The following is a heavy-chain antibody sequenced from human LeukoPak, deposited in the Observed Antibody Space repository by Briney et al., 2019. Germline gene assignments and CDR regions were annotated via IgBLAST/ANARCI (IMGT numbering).Heavy chain of an antibody. CDR2: ISWNSGSI. J-gene: IGHJ4*02. CDR3: AKDYDSSGYYLDC. CDR1: GFTFDDYA. D-gene: IGHD3-22*01. Sequence: GGSLRLSCAASGFTFDDYAMHWVRQAPGKGLEWVSGISWNSGSIGYADSVKGRFTISRDNAKNSLYLQMNSLRAEDTALYYCAKDYDSSGYYLDCWGQGTLVTVSS. V-gene: IGHV3-9*01.